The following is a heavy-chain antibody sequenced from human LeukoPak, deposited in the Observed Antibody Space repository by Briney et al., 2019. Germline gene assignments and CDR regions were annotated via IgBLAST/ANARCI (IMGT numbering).Heavy chain of an antibody. D-gene: IGHD2-15*01. V-gene: IGHV4-31*03. CDR2: IYYSGST. Sequence: SETLSLICTVSGGSISSGGYYWSWIRQHPGKGLEWIGYIYYSGSTYYNPSLKSRVTISVDTSKNQFSLKLSSVTAADTAVYYCARGGILPLDYWGQGTLVTVSS. J-gene: IGHJ4*02. CDR1: GGSISSGGYY. CDR3: ARGGILPLDY.